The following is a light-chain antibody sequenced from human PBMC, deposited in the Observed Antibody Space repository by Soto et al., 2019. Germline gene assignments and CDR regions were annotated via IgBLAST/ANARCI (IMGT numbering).Light chain of an antibody. J-gene: IGKJ2*01. Sequence: EIVLTQSPGTLSLSPGQRATLSCRASQSVSSSYLAWYQQKPGQASRLLIYGASSRATGIPDRFSDSGSGTDVTLTISRLEPEDFAVYSCQQYGSSPGTFGQGTKLEIK. CDR2: GAS. CDR1: QSVSSSY. CDR3: QQYGSSPGT. V-gene: IGKV3-20*01.